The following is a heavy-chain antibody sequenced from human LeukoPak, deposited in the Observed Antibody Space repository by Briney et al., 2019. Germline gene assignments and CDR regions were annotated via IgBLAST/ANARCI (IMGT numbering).Heavy chain of an antibody. CDR2: IFYSGST. CDR1: GGSISSGSYY. V-gene: IGHV4-61*01. CDR3: ARGVTDLGPRFDP. J-gene: IGHJ5*02. D-gene: IGHD3-10*01. Sequence: PSETLSLTCTVSGGSISSGSYYWSWIRQPPGKGLEWIGYIFYSGSTNYNPSLKSRVTISVDTSKNQFSLKLSSVTAADTAVYYCARGVTDLGPRFDPWGQGTLVTVSS.